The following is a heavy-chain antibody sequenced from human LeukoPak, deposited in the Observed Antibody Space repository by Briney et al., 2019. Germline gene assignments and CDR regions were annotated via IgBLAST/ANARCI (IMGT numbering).Heavy chain of an antibody. CDR2: IIPIFGTA. Sequence: SVKVSCKASGGTFSSYAISWVRQAPGQGLEWMGGIIPIFGTANYAQKFQGRVTITADESTSTAYMELSSLRSEDTAVYYCAGTGTKTYYYDSSGCYYDWGQGTLVTVSS. D-gene: IGHD3-22*01. V-gene: IGHV1-69*13. J-gene: IGHJ4*02. CDR3: AGTGTKTYYYDSSGCYYD. CDR1: GGTFSSYA.